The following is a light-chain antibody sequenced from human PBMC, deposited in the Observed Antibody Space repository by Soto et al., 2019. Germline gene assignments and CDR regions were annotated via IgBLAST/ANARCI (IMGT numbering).Light chain of an antibody. J-gene: IGKJ1*01. CDR3: LQDFKYPRT. CDR2: GTF. V-gene: IGKV1-6*01. Sequence: AIQMTQSPSSLSASVGHRVAITCRASQDISTELGWYQQKPGKAPRLLIYGTFSLQSGVPSRFSGSGSGTDFTLTISSLQPDDFATYYCLQDFKYPRTFGQGTKV. CDR1: QDISTE.